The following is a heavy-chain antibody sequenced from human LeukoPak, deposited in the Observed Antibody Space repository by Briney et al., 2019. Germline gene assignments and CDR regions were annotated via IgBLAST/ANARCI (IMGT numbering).Heavy chain of an antibody. Sequence: GGSLRLSCAASGFTFNIYAMSWVRQAPGKGLEWVSAIGASGGSTFYAASVKGRFTISRDNSKNTLSLQMNSLRAEDTAVYYCAKRGCDTTTCSYYFDYWGRGTLVTVSS. V-gene: IGHV3-23*01. CDR2: IGASGGST. J-gene: IGHJ4*02. CDR3: AKRGCDTTTCSYYFDY. CDR1: GFTFNIYA. D-gene: IGHD2-2*01.